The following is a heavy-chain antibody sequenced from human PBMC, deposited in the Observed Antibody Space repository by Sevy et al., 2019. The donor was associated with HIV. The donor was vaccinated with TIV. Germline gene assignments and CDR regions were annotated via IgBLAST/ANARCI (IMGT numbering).Heavy chain of an antibody. J-gene: IGHJ4*02. V-gene: IGHV3-53*01. CDR3: ARGSRSSGYYYPVYYFDY. CDR2: IYSGGST. D-gene: IGHD3-22*01. Sequence: GGSLRLSCAASGFTVSSNYMSWVRQAPGKGLEWVSVIYSGGSTYYADSVKGRFTISRDNSKNTLYLQMNSLRAEDTAVYYCARGSRSSGYYYPVYYFDYWCQGTLVTVSS. CDR1: GFTVSSNY.